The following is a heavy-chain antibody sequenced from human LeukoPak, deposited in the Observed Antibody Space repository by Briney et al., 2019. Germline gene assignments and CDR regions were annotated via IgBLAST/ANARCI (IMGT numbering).Heavy chain of an antibody. CDR3: ARDDWNYGSSMDV. CDR2: IYYSGST. V-gene: IGHV4-59*01. CDR1: GGSISSYY. J-gene: IGHJ6*02. Sequence: SETLSLTCTVSGGSISSYYWSWIRQPPGKGLEWIGYIYYSGSTNYNPSLKSRVTISVDTSKNQFSLKLSSVTAADTAVYYCARDDWNYGSSMDVWGQGTTVTVSS. D-gene: IGHD1-7*01.